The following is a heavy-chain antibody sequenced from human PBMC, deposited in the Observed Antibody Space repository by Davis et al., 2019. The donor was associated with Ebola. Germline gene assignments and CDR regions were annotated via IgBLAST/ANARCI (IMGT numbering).Heavy chain of an antibody. CDR1: GYTFTSYA. J-gene: IGHJ6*02. V-gene: IGHV1-3*01. D-gene: IGHD2-2*01. CDR3: ARARARRYCSSTSCLIAYYYGMDV. CDR2: INAGNGNT. Sequence: AASVKVSCKASGYTFTSYAMHWVRQAPGQRLEWMGWINAGNGNTKYSQKFQGRVTITRDTSASTAYMELSSLRSEDTAVYYCARARARRYCSSTSCLIAYYYGMDVWGQGTTVTVSS.